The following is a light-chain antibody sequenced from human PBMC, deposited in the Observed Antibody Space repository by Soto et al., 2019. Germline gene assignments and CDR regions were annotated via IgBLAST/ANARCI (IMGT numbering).Light chain of an antibody. CDR1: QTITGNY. CDR3: HQNYDLPWT. CDR2: GAS. V-gene: IGKV3D-7*01. Sequence: EIALTQSPASLSLSPGESVTLSCRTSQTITGNYLSCYQRRPGQAPRLLIFGASIRATDIPARFSGSGSGRDFTLAITSLEPEDFAVYYCHQNYDLPWTFGQGTKLEMK. J-gene: IGKJ2*02.